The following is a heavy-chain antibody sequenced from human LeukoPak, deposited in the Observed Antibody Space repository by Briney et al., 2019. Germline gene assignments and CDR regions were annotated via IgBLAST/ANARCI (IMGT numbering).Heavy chain of an antibody. CDR3: ASGPPFLKYFEY. V-gene: IGHV3-23*01. D-gene: IGHD3-3*01. Sequence: GGSLRLSCAASGFTFSSYAMSWVRQAPGKGLEWVSAISGSGGSTYYADSVKGRFTISRDDSNNALYLQMHSLRAEDTALYYCASGPPFLKYFEYWGQGTLVTVSS. CDR1: GFTFSSYA. J-gene: IGHJ4*02. CDR2: ISGSGGST.